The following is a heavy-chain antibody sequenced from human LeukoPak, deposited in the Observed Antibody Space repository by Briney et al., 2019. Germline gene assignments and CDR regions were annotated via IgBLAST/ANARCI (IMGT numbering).Heavy chain of an antibody. Sequence: GGSLRLSCAASGFTVSSNYMSWVRQAPGKGLEWVSVIYTGGSTYYADSVKGRFTISRDNSKNTLYLQMNSLRAEDTAVYYCAREHEYSSSLQGFWGQGTLVTVSS. CDR3: AREHEYSSSLQGF. CDR2: IYTGGST. V-gene: IGHV3-66*02. J-gene: IGHJ4*02. CDR1: GFTVSSNY. D-gene: IGHD6-6*01.